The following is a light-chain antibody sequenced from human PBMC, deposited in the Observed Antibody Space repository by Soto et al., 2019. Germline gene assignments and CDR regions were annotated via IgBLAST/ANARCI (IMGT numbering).Light chain of an antibody. J-gene: IGKJ5*01. V-gene: IGKV2-28*01. CDR2: LGS. CDR1: QSLLHSNGYNY. CDR3: MQARQTPIT. Sequence: DIMMTQSPLSLPVTPGEPASISCRSSQSLLHSNGYNYLDWYLQKPGQSPQLLIYLGSNRASGVPDRFSGSGSATDFTLKISRVEAEDVGVYYCMQARQTPITFGQGTRLEI.